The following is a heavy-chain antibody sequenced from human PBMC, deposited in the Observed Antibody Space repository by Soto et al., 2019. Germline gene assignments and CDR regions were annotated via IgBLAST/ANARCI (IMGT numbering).Heavy chain of an antibody. V-gene: IGHV3-33*08. CDR2: IWYDGSNK. Sequence: GGSLRLSCAASVFTFSSYGMHWVRQAPGKGLEWVAVIWYDGSNKYYADSVKGRFTISRDNSKNTLYLQMNSLRAEDTAVYYCARDLYYYGSGARQNYYGMDVWGQGTTVTV. D-gene: IGHD3-10*01. J-gene: IGHJ6*02. CDR3: ARDLYYYGSGARQNYYGMDV. CDR1: VFTFSSYG.